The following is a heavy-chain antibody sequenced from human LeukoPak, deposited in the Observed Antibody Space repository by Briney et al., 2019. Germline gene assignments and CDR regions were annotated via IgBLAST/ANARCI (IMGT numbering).Heavy chain of an antibody. CDR3: ARAGEGTYYDFWSGYLSPLYYYYMDV. Sequence: ASVKVSCKASGGTFSSYAISWVRQAPGQGLEWMGGIIPIFGTANYAQKFQGRVTITTDESTSTAYMELSSLRSEDTAVYYCARAGEGTYYDFWSGYLSPLYYYYMDVWGKETTVTVSS. V-gene: IGHV1-69*05. CDR2: IIPIFGTA. CDR1: GGTFSSYA. D-gene: IGHD3-3*01. J-gene: IGHJ6*03.